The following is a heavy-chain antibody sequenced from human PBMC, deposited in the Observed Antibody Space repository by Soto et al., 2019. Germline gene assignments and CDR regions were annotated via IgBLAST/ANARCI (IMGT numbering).Heavy chain of an antibody. J-gene: IGHJ6*02. V-gene: IGHV3-21*03. D-gene: IGHD3-16*01. Sequence: EVRLVESGGGLVKSGGSLRLSCSASGFTFSTYTMNWVRQAPGRGLEWVSNIDRFGSYSWYVDSAQGRFTISRDNAKNSLCLQMNSLSAEDTAVYYCARVGSTFARGSIGGVHYGLDVWGQGTTVTVSS. CDR1: GFTFSTYT. CDR3: ARVGSTFARGSIGGVHYGLDV. CDR2: IDRFGSYS.